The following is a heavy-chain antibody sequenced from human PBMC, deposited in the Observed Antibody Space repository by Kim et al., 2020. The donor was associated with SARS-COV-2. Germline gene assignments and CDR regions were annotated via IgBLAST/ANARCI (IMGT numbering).Heavy chain of an antibody. V-gene: IGHV4-59*01. CDR1: GGSISSYY. CDR2: IYYSGST. CDR3: ARDLGYCSGGSCSVHWFDP. D-gene: IGHD2-15*01. J-gene: IGHJ5*02. Sequence: SETLSLTCTVSGGSISSYYWSWIRQPPGKGLEWIGYIYYSGSTNYNPSLKSRVTISVDTSKNQFSLKLSSVTAADTAVYYCARDLGYCSGGSCSVHWFDPWGLGTLVTVSS.